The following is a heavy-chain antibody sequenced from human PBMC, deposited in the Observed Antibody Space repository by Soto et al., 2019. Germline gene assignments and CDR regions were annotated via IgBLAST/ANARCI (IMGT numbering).Heavy chain of an antibody. CDR2: INAGNGNT. Sequence: ASVKVSCKASGYTFTSYAMHWVRQAPGQRLEWMGWINAGNGNTKYSQKFQGRVTITRDTSASTAYMELSSLRSEDTAVYYCARGERRIAAAGTPPNWFDPRGQGTLVTVSS. CDR1: GYTFTSYA. CDR3: ARGERRIAAAGTPPNWFDP. J-gene: IGHJ5*02. V-gene: IGHV1-3*01. D-gene: IGHD6-13*01.